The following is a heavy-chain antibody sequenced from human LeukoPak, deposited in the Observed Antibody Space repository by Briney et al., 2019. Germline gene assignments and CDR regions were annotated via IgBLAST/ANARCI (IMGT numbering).Heavy chain of an antibody. V-gene: IGHV1-18*01. CDR1: GYTFTNYA. D-gene: IGHD6-19*01. Sequence: GASVKVSCKASGYTFTNYAISWVRQAPGQGLEWMGWISAYNGNTNYAQNFQGRVTMTTDTSTSTAYMELRSLSSDDTAVYYCARDGVSGWFEYWGQGTLVTVSS. CDR3: ARDGVSGWFEY. J-gene: IGHJ4*02. CDR2: ISAYNGNT.